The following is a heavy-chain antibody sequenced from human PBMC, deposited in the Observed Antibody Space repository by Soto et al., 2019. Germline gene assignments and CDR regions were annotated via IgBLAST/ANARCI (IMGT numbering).Heavy chain of an antibody. CDR2: ISSSSSYI. CDR3: ASSQSSIAARPLSH. Sequence: SLRLSCAASGFTFSSYSMNWVRQAPGKGLEWVSSISSSSSYIYYADSVKGRFTISRDNAKNSLYLQMNSLRAEDTAVYYCASSQSSIAARPLSHWGQGTLVTVSS. V-gene: IGHV3-21*01. D-gene: IGHD6-6*01. CDR1: GFTFSSYS. J-gene: IGHJ4*02.